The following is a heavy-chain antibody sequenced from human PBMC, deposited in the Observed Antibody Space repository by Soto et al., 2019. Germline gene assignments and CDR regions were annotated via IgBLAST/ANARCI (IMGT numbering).Heavy chain of an antibody. J-gene: IGHJ6*02. CDR3: ASSNYDFWSGYYSYYHYGMAV. V-gene: IGHV5-51*01. CDR1: GYSFTSYW. CDR2: IYPGDSDT. D-gene: IGHD3-3*01. Sequence: GESLKISCKGSGYSFTSYWIGWVRQMPGKGLEWMGIIYPGDSDTRYSPSFQGQVTISADKSISTAYLQWSSLKASDTTMYYCASSNYDFWSGYYSYYHYGMAVWGQGTTVTVSS.